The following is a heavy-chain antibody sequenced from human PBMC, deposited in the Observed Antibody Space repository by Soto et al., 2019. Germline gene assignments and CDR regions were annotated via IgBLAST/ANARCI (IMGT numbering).Heavy chain of an antibody. Sequence: ASVKVSCKASGYTFTSYYMHWVRQAPGQGLERMGIINPSGGSTSYAQKFQGRVTMTRDTSTSTVYMELSSLRSEDTAVYYCARGIGGSYFLNRFVPWGQGTLVTVSS. CDR2: INPSGGST. CDR1: GYTFTSYY. V-gene: IGHV1-46*01. CDR3: ARGIGGSYFLNRFVP. D-gene: IGHD1-26*01. J-gene: IGHJ5*02.